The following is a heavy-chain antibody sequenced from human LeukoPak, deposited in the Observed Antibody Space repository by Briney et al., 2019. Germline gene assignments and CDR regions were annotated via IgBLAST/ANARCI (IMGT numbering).Heavy chain of an antibody. D-gene: IGHD6-13*01. V-gene: IGHV1-2*02. CDR3: ARVGVAAADVYYIDV. CDR1: GYTFTGYY. CDR2: INPNSGGT. Sequence: ASVRVSCKASGYTFTGYYMHWVRQAPGQGLEWMGWINPNSGGTNYAQKFQGRVTMTRDTSISTAYMELSRLRSDDTAVYYCARVGVAAADVYYIDVWGKGTTVTVSS. J-gene: IGHJ6*03.